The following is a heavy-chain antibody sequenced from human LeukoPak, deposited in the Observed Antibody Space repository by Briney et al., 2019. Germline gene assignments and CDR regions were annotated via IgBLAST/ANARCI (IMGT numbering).Heavy chain of an antibody. CDR3: ARRNVGYRSGQLDY. CDR1: GGSMNSGSYY. Sequence: SQTLSLTCTVSGGSMNSGSYYWSWIRQSAGKGLEWIGRIYSSGSTNYSPSLQSRVTISVDTSKNQFSLKLSSVTAADTAVYYCARRNVGYRSGQLDYWGQGTLVTVSS. CDR2: IYSSGST. J-gene: IGHJ4*02. V-gene: IGHV4-61*02. D-gene: IGHD6-19*01.